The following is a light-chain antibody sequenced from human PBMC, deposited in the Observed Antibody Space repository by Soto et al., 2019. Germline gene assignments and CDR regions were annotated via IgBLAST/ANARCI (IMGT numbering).Light chain of an antibody. CDR1: QSVNSN. J-gene: IGKJ3*01. CDR2: GAS. Sequence: IVMTQSPATLSVSPGERATLSCRASQSVNSNLAWYQQKPGQAPRLLIYGASTRATGIPARFSGSGSGTEFTLTISSLQSEDFALYYCQQYNNWPLFTFGPGTKVDIK. V-gene: IGKV3-15*01. CDR3: QQYNNWPLFT.